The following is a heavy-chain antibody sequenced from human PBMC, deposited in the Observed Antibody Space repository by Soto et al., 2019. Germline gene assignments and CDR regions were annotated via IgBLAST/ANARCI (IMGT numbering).Heavy chain of an antibody. CDR1: GFAFGSYW. D-gene: IGHD1-1*01. J-gene: IGHJ4*02. CDR2: ISQDGAIA. CDR3: LRDQRHWNEFADQ. Sequence: VQLVESGGGLVQPGGSLRLSCAASGFAFGSYWMHWVRQAPGKGLVWVSRISQDGAIATQADSVKGRFTISRDNAKNTLFQQMNSLRADDTAVYYCLRDQRHWNEFADQWGQGTLVTVSS. V-gene: IGHV3-74*01.